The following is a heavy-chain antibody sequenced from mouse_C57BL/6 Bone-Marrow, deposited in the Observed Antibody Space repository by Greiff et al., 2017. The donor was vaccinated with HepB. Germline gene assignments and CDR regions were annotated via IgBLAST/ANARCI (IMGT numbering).Heavy chain of an antibody. CDR1: GYTFTSYG. Sequence: VQLQESGAELARPGASVKLSCKASGYTFTSYGISWVKQRTGQGLEWIGAIYPRSGYTYYNEKFKGKATLTADKSSSTAYMELRSLTSEYSAVYFSARAGDGYHFDYWGQGTTLTVSS. D-gene: IGHD2-3*01. CDR2: IYPRSGYT. CDR3: ARAGDGYHFDY. J-gene: IGHJ2*01. V-gene: IGHV1-81*01.